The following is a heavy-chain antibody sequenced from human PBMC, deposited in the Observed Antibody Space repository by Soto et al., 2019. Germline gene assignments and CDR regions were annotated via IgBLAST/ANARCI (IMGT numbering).Heavy chain of an antibody. D-gene: IGHD6-19*01. CDR3: ARLAVAGKHYYFDY. CDR1: GGTSSSYT. V-gene: IGHV1-69*02. CDR2: IIPILGIA. J-gene: IGHJ4*02. Sequence: ASVKVSCKASGGTSSSYTISWVRQAPGQGLEWMGRIIPILGIANYAQKFQGRVTITADKSTSTAYMELSSLRSEDTAVYYCARLAVAGKHYYFDYWGQGTLVTVSS.